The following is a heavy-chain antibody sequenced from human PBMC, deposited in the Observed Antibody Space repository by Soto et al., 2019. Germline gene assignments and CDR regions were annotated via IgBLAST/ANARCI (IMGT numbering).Heavy chain of an antibody. CDR3: ARSREQWLVDAFNI. V-gene: IGHV4-34*01. CDR1: GGSLTGYY. CDR2: INPTGSP. J-gene: IGHJ3*02. Sequence: SETLSLTCVVYGGSLTGYYWSWIRQPPGRGLEWIGEINPTGSPKYNPSLMSRVTISVDTSKNQFSMKLSSVTAADTAVFYCARSREQWLVDAFNIWAQGTFITV. D-gene: IGHD6-19*01.